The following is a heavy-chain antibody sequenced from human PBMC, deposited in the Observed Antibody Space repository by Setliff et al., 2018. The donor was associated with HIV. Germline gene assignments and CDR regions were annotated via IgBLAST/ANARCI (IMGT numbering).Heavy chain of an antibody. J-gene: IGHJ5*02. V-gene: IGHV4-61*09. D-gene: IGHD1-7*01. CDR1: GGSISSGPYF. CDR2: IYTNGAT. CDR3: AREGFPEYNWNYQNTWFDP. Sequence: SETLSLTCTVSGGSISSGPYFWSWIRQPAGKAVEWMGHIYTNGATKYNPSLKSRVTISRDTSKNQFSLKLTSVTAADTAVYYCAREGFPEYNWNYQNTWFDPWGQGTLVTVSS.